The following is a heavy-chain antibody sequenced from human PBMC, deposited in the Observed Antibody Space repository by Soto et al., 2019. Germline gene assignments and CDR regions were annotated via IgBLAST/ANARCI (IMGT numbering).Heavy chain of an antibody. J-gene: IGHJ6*02. CDR2: ISYDGSNK. Sequence: QVQLVESGGGVVQPGRSLRLSCAASGFTFSSYAMHWVRQAPGKGLEWVAVISYDGSNKYYADSVKGRFTISRDNSKNTLYLQMNSLRAEDTAVYYCARDQAVTTKRTYYYYGMDVWGQGTTVTVSS. V-gene: IGHV3-30-3*01. CDR3: ARDQAVTTKRTYYYYGMDV. CDR1: GFTFSSYA. D-gene: IGHD4-17*01.